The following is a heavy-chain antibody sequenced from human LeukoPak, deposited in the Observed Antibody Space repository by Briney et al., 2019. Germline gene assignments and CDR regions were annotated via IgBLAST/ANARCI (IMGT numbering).Heavy chain of an antibody. Sequence: GGSLRLSCAASGFTFSSYGMHWVRQAPGKGLEWVAVISYDGSNKYYADSVKGRFTISRDNSKNTLYLQMNSLRAEDTAVYYCAKEGLLLWFGELNHWGQGTLVTLSS. D-gene: IGHD3-10*01. CDR1: GFTFSSYG. V-gene: IGHV3-30*18. CDR2: ISYDGSNK. CDR3: AKEGLLLWFGELNH. J-gene: IGHJ4*02.